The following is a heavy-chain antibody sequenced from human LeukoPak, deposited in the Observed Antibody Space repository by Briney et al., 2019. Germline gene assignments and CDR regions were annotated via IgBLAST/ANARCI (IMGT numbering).Heavy chain of an antibody. J-gene: IGHJ4*02. CDR3: ARALTYYYDSSGQELDY. D-gene: IGHD3-22*01. CDR2: ISAYNGNT. Sequence: ASVKVSCKASGYTFTSYGISWVRQAPGQGLEWMGWISAYNGNTNYAQKLQGRVTMTTDTSTSTAYMELRSLRSDDTAVYYCARALTYYYDSSGQELDYWGQGTLVTVPS. V-gene: IGHV1-18*01. CDR1: GYTFTSYG.